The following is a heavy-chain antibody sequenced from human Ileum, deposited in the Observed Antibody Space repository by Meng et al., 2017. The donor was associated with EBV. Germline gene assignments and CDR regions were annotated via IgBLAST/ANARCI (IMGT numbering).Heavy chain of an antibody. V-gene: IGHV4-4*02. CDR1: AGPSGSSSW. CDR3: ARVGQWLPIDY. Sequence: VQLRQSGPGLVMPSRPPSTTCVVSAGPSGSSSWWSWVRQPPGTGLEWMGEIDHSGSTDYNPFLKSRVTISVDKSKNQFSLNLSSVTAADTAVYYCARVGQWLPIDYWGQGTLVTVSS. CDR2: IDHSGST. J-gene: IGHJ4*02. D-gene: IGHD6-19*01.